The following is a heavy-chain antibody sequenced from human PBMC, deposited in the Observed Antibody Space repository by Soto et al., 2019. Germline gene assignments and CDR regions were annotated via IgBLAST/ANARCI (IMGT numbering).Heavy chain of an antibody. V-gene: IGHV5-51*01. D-gene: IGHD6-13*01. CDR2: IYPGDHET. Sequence: RECLTLSCPLSGDPFSHFLIGCVRPLPGKGLEWMGIIYPGDHETRYSPSFHGKVTISADKSINTAYLQWNSLEASDTAFYFCARSPRSRPYFDYWGQGALVTVS. CDR1: GDPFSHFL. J-gene: IGHJ4*02. CDR3: ARSPRSRPYFDY.